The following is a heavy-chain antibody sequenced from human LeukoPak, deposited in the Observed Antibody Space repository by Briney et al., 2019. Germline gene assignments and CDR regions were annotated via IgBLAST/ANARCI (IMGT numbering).Heavy chain of an antibody. V-gene: IGHV3-48*03. CDR3: AKKGCSITSCYDSL. D-gene: IGHD2-2*01. J-gene: IGHJ6*02. CDR1: GFSFSSYE. Sequence: GGSLRLSCAASGFSFSSYEMNWVRQAPGKGLEWVSYISSSGSITYSADSVKGRFTISRDNSKNTLFLQMDSLRAEDTAIYYCAKKGCSITSCYDSLWGQGTTVTVSS. CDR2: ISSSGSIT.